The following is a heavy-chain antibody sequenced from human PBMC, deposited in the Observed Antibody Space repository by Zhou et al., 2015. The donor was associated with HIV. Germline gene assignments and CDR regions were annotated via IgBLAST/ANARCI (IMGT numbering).Heavy chain of an antibody. CDR2: IMPIFGSA. J-gene: IGHJ6*03. D-gene: IGHD3-3*01. CDR1: GGIFSSFL. V-gene: IGHV1-69*01. CDR3: ARIITSDFWSGWSSYYYYMDV. Sequence: QVQLLQSGAEVKKPGSSVKVSCEISGGIFSSFLISWVRQAPGQGLEWMGGIMPIFGSADYAQKFQDRLTITADESTTTVYMQLSHLRSEDTAVYYCARIITSDFWSGWSSYYYYMDVWGKGTTVTVSS.